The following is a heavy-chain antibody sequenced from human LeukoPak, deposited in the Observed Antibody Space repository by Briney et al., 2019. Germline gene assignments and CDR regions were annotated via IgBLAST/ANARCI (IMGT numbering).Heavy chain of an antibody. CDR3: ARDKAYYDFWSGYFGGQAYYYYYYMDV. J-gene: IGHJ6*03. V-gene: IGHV3-21*01. D-gene: IGHD3-3*01. CDR2: ISSSSSYI. Sequence: PGGSLRLSCAASGFTFSSYSMNWVRQAPGKGLEWVSSISSSSSYIYYADSVKGRFTISRDNAKNSLYLQMNSLRAEDTAVYYCARDKAYYDFWSGYFGGQAYYYYYYMDVWGKGTTVTVSS. CDR1: GFTFSSYS.